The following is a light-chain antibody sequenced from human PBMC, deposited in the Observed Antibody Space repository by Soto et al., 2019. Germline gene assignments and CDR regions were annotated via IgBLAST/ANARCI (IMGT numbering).Light chain of an antibody. V-gene: IGKV3-15*01. CDR3: QQYVHWPPGT. CDR2: DTS. J-gene: IGKJ1*01. CDR1: QSVSSS. Sequence: EIVVTQSPATLSVSPGERVTLSCRASQSVSSSLAWYQQRPGQAPRLLIYDTSTRAPGIAAMFSGSGSGTEFTLTISSLQSEDVAVYYCQQYVHWPPGTFGQGTTVEIK.